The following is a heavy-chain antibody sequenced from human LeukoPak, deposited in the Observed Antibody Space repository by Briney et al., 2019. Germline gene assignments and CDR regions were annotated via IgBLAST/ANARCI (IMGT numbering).Heavy chain of an antibody. CDR3: ARQPVPGTYYFDY. D-gene: IGHD6-19*01. Sequence: SETLSLTCTVSYGSISSYYWSWIRQPPGKGLEWIGYIYTRGSTNYSPSLKSRVTISSDTSKNQFSLKLISVTAADTAVYYCARQPVPGTYYFDYWGQGTLVTVSS. J-gene: IGHJ4*02. V-gene: IGHV4-4*09. CDR2: IYTRGST. CDR1: YGSISSYY.